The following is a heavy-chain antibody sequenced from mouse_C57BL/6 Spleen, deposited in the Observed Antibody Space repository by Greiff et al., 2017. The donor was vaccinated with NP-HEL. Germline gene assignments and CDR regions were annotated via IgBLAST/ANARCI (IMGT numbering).Heavy chain of an antibody. Sequence: EVQRVESGGGLVKPGGSLKLSCAASGFTFSSYAMSWVRQTPEKRLEWVATISDGGSYTYYPDNVKGRFTISRDNAKNNLYLQMSHLKSEDTAMYYCARSCAYWGQGTLVTVSA. V-gene: IGHV5-4*01. J-gene: IGHJ3*01. CDR3: ARSCAY. CDR1: GFTFSSYA. CDR2: ISDGGSYT.